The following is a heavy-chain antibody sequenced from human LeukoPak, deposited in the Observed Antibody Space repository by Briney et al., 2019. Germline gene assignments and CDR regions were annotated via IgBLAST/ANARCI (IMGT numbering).Heavy chain of an antibody. Sequence: GGSLRLSCAASGFTFNNYAMNWVRQAPGKGLEWVSSISGGGETTYYADSAKGRLTISRDNSQNTLYLQMNSLRAEDTAVYYCAKIQGYFDYWGQGNLVTVSS. CDR1: GFTFNNYA. V-gene: IGHV3-23*01. J-gene: IGHJ4*02. CDR2: ISGGGETT. CDR3: AKIQGYFDY.